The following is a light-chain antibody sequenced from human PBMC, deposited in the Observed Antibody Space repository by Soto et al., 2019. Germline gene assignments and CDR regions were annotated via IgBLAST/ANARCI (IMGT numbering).Light chain of an antibody. CDR2: GVS. Sequence: EILLTQSPDTLSLSPGERATLSCRASQSVRSDYFAWYQQKPGQAPRVIIFGVSTRATGVPDRFSGSGSGTDFTLTISSLEPEDFAVYYCQQRSNWPPITFGQGTRLEIK. CDR1: QSVRSDY. J-gene: IGKJ5*01. CDR3: QQRSNWPPIT. V-gene: IGKV3D-20*02.